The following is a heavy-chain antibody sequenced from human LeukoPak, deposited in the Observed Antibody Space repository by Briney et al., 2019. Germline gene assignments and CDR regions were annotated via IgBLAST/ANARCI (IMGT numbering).Heavy chain of an antibody. J-gene: IGHJ4*02. CDR3: ARQGGDYYDSSGYPYAY. Sequence: PSETLSLTCTVSGVSISSSNSYWGWIPQPPGKGLEWIGSIYYSGSTYYSPSLKRRVTLSVDTPKNQSSLKLSSVAAADTAVYYCARQGGDYYDSSGYPYAYWGQGTLVTVSS. CDR2: IYYSGST. V-gene: IGHV4-39*01. D-gene: IGHD3-22*01. CDR1: GVSISSSNSY.